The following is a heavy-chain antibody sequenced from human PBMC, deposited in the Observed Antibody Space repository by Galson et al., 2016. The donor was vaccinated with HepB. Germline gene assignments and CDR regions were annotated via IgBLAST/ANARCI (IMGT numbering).Heavy chain of an antibody. Sequence: SLRLSCAASGILFSPYAMNWVRQAPGKGLEWVSCIGGSGGRTYYADSVKGRFTVSRDNSKNTLFLQMTGLRAEDTAVYFCAKNEGFDPSSGSRGDAFDLWGQGTAVIVSS. CDR3: AKNEGFDPSSGSRGDAFDL. V-gene: IGHV3-23*01. CDR2: IGGSGGRT. J-gene: IGHJ3*01. CDR1: GILFSPYA. D-gene: IGHD6-25*01.